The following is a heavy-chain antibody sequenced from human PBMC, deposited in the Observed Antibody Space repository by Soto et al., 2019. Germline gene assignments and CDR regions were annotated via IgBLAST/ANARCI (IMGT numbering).Heavy chain of an antibody. CDR2: ISASSTYI. J-gene: IGHJ4*02. V-gene: IGHV3-21*01. CDR1: GFAFSSYT. CDR3: AREQSYCDSDCPPY. D-gene: IGHD2-21*02. Sequence: EVQLVQSGGGLAKPGGSLRLSCAASGFAFSSYTMTWVRQAPGKGLEWVSSISASSTYIHTADSVKGRFSISRDNAKQSLVLQMNSLRVEDTAIYYCAREQSYCDSDCPPYWGQGTLVAVSS.